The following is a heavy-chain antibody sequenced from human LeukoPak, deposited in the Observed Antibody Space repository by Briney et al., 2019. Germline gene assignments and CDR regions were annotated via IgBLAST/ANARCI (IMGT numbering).Heavy chain of an antibody. CDR1: GYRFTSYW. CDR2: IYPGDSDT. Sequence: GESLKISCKGSGYRFTSYWIGWVRQMPGKGLEWMGSIYPGDSDTTYSPSFQGQVTISADKSISTAYLQWSSLKASDTAMYYCARHQGYYYGPGSYQDYWGQGTLVTVSA. CDR3: ARHQGYYYGPGSYQDY. D-gene: IGHD3-10*01. V-gene: IGHV5-51*01. J-gene: IGHJ4*02.